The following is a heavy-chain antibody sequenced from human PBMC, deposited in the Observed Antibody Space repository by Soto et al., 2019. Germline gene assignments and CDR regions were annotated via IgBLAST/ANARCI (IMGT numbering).Heavy chain of an antibody. V-gene: IGHV1-69*01. J-gene: IGHJ4*02. CDR2: FIPISGRT. CDR3: ATRGTQGRWLEFADY. CDR1: GGTFSSLG. Sequence: QVQLVQSGAEVKRPGSSVKVSCEASGGTFSSLGFTWVRQAPGQGLEWMGGFIPISGRTTFAPKFLGRVTITADESTRTTYMELTALTSDDTAIYYCATRGTQGRWLEFADYWGQGTLVTVSS. D-gene: IGHD5-12*01.